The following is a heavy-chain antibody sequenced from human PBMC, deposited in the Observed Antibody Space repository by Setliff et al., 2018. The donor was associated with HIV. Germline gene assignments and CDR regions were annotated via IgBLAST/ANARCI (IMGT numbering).Heavy chain of an antibody. J-gene: IGHJ4*02. D-gene: IGHD3-22*01. CDR3: ATIVESSGYHGGNYFDF. V-gene: IGHV3-30*02. CDR2: IRYDGSNK. CDR1: GFIFSSYG. Sequence: GGSLRLSCAASGFIFSSYGMHWVRQAPGKGLEWVAFIRYDGSNKYYADSVKGRFTIPRDNSKNTLYLQMNSLRAEDTAVYYCATIVESSGYHGGNYFDFWGRGSLVTVSS.